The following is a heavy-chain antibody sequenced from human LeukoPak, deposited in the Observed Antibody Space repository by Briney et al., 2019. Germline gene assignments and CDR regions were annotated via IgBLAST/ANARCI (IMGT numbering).Heavy chain of an antibody. V-gene: IGHV4-59*01. J-gene: IGHJ4*02. CDR3: ARSPADYVWGSYRYSGYFDY. Sequence: SETLSLTCTVSGGSISSYYWSWIRQPPGKGLEWIGYIYYSGSTNYNPPLKSRVTISVDTSKNQFSLKLSSVTAADTAVYYCARSPADYVWGSYRYSGYFDYWGQGTLVTVSS. CDR1: GGSISSYY. CDR2: IYYSGST. D-gene: IGHD3-16*02.